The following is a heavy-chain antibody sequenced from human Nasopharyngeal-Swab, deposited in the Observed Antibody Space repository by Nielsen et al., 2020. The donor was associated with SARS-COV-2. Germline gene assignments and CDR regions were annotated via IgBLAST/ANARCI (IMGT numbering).Heavy chain of an antibody. D-gene: IGHD3-22*01. Sequence: GGSLRLSCAASGFTFSRYTMHWVRQAPGKGLEWVAVIPYDGSNKYYADSVKGRFTISRDISKNTLYLQMNSLRAEDTAVFYCASTPLDSSGYYYAFHYWGRGTLVTVSS. J-gene: IGHJ4*02. CDR2: IPYDGSNK. CDR1: GFTFSRYT. CDR3: ASTPLDSSGYYYAFHY. V-gene: IGHV3-30-3*01.